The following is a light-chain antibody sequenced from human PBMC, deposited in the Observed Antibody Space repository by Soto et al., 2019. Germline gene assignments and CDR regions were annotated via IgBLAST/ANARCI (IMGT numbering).Light chain of an antibody. J-gene: IGKJ5*01. Sequence: IGMNQSPGTVSVFPGETVTLYCRASQSVSGYLDWFHQKPGQAPRLLIYDASSRPTDIPARFSGSGSGTDFTPTISSLEPEDFALYYCQQRSNWPITFGQGTLLEIK. V-gene: IGKV3-11*01. CDR2: DAS. CDR1: QSVSGY. CDR3: QQRSNWPIT.